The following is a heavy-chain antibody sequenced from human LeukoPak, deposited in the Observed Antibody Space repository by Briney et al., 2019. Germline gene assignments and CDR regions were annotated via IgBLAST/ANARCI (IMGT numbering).Heavy chain of an antibody. J-gene: IGHJ4*02. V-gene: IGHV1-2*02. Sequence: GASVKVSCKASGYTFTVYYMHWVRQAPGQGLEWMGWINPNSGGTNYAQKFQGRVTMTRDTSISTAYMELSRLRSDDTAVYYCARATGVAVAGTHYWGQGTLVTVSS. CDR1: GYTFTVYY. CDR2: INPNSGGT. CDR3: ARATGVAVAGTHY. D-gene: IGHD6-19*01.